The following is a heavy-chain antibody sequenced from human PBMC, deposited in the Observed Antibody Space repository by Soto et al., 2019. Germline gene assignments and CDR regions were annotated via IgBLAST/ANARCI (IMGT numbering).Heavy chain of an antibody. V-gene: IGHV1-18*01. CDR2: ISAYNGNT. CDR1: DYTFSNFG. D-gene: IGHD2-15*01. J-gene: IGHJ4*02. Sequence: QVQLVQSGAEVKKPGASVRVSCKASDYTFSNFGIRWVRQAPGQGLEWMGWISAYNGNTNYVEILQGRATMTTDTSTSTAYMELRSLRSDDTAMYFCSRVSRGDYHVLRDYWGQGTLVTVSS. CDR3: SRVSRGDYHVLRDY.